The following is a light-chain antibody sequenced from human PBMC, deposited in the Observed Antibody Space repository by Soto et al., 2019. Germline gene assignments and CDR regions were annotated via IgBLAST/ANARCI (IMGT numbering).Light chain of an antibody. CDR3: TSYAGSNSPVV. V-gene: IGLV2-8*01. J-gene: IGLJ2*01. CDR2: EVT. CDR1: SSDVGVYNF. Sequence: QSALTQPPSASGSPGQSVTISCTGTSSDVGVYNFVSWYQQHPGKAPKLMIYEVTKRPSGVPDRFSGSKSGNTASLTVSGLQAEDEADYYCTSYAGSNSPVVFGGGTKLTVL.